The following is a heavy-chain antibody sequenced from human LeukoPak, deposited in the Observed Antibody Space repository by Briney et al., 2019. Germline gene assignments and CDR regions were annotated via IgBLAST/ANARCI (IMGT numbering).Heavy chain of an antibody. CDR1: GGSISSYY. CDR2: IYTSGST. D-gene: IGHD3-3*01. V-gene: IGHV4-4*07. Sequence: PSETLSLTCTVSGGSISSYYWSWIQQPTGKGLEWIGRIYTSGSTNYNPSLKSRVTISVDKSKNQFSLKLSSVTAADTAVYYCASTIFGVGYDYWGQGTLVTVSS. CDR3: ASTIFGVGYDY. J-gene: IGHJ4*02.